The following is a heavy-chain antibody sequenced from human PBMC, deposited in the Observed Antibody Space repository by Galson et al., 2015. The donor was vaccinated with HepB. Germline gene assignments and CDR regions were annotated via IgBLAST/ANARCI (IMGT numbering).Heavy chain of an antibody. J-gene: IGHJ3*02. CDR1: GGSISSSNDY. V-gene: IGHV4-39*01. CDR2: IYYSGNT. D-gene: IGHD3-22*01. CDR3: ARAYYDSSQSDAFDI. Sequence: ETLSLTCTVSGGSISSSNDYWGWFRQPPGKGLEWIASIYYSGNTYYNPSLKSRVTISVATSKNQFSLKLSSMTAADTAVYYCARAYYDSSQSDAFDIWGQGTMVTVSS.